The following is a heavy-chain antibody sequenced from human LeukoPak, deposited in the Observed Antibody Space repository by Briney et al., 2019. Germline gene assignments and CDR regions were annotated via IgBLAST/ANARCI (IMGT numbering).Heavy chain of an antibody. J-gene: IGHJ4*02. CDR1: GGTFSSYA. Sequence: SVKVSCKASGGTFSSYAISWVRQAPGQGLEWMGRIIPIFGIANYAQKFQGRVTITADKPTSTAYMELSSLRSEDTAVYYCARDSERAYYYDSSGYYPADYFDYWGQGTLVTVSS. V-gene: IGHV1-69*04. D-gene: IGHD3-22*01. CDR3: ARDSERAYYYDSSGYYPADYFDY. CDR2: IIPIFGIA.